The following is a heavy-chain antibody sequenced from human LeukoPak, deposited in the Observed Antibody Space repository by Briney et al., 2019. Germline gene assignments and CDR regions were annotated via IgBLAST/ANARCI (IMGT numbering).Heavy chain of an antibody. CDR1: GYSFTSYW. V-gene: IGHV5-51*01. J-gene: IGHJ4*02. Sequence: GESLKISCKGSGYSFTSYWIGWVRQMPGKGLEWMGIIYPGDSDTRYSPSFQGQVTISADKSISTAYLQWSSLKASDTAMYYCARQNEHDYVWGSYRPDPTTIYFDYWGQGTLVTVSS. CDR2: IYPGDSDT. D-gene: IGHD3-16*02. CDR3: ARQNEHDYVWGSYRPDPTTIYFDY.